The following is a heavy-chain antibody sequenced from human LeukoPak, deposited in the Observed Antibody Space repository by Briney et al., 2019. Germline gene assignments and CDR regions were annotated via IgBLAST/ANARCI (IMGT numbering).Heavy chain of an antibody. V-gene: IGHV4-59*01. CDR1: GGSISSDY. J-gene: IGHJ4*02. CDR2: IYYSGST. D-gene: IGHD1-1*01. CDR3: ARAGNWNDLDY. Sequence: PSETLSLTCTVSGGSISSDYWTWIRQSPGKGLEWIGYIYYSGSTNYNPSFKSRVTISVDTSKNQFSLKLTSVTAADTAVYYCARAGNWNDLDYWGQGTLVTVSS.